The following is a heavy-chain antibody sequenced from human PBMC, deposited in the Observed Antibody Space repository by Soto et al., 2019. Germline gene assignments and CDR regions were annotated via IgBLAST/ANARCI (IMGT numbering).Heavy chain of an antibody. CDR3: ARGTTVTWYYYYYMDV. Sequence: GGSLRLSCAASGFTFSSYWMSWVRQAPGKGLEWVANIKQDGSEKYYVDSVKGRFTISRDNAKNSLYLQMNSLRAEDTAVYYCARGTTVTWYYYYYMDVWGKGTTVTVSS. CDR2: IKQDGSEK. V-gene: IGHV3-7*04. J-gene: IGHJ6*03. D-gene: IGHD4-17*01. CDR1: GFTFSSYW.